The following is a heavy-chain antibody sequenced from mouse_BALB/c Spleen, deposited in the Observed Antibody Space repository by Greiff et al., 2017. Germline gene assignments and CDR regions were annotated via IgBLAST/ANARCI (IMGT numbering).Heavy chain of an antibody. CDR2: IRNKANGYTT. CDR3: ARGGYDLDY. CDR1: GFTFTDYY. D-gene: IGHD2-2*01. J-gene: IGHJ2*01. V-gene: IGHV7-3*02. Sequence: EVKLVESGGGLVQPGGSLRLSCATSGFTFTDYYMSWVRQPPGKALEWLGFIRNKANGYTTEYSASVKGRFTISRDNSQSILYLQMNTLRAEDSATYYCARGGYDLDYWGQGTTLTVSS.